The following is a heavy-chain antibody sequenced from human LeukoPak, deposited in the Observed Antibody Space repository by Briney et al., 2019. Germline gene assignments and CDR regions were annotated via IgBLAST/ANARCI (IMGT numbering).Heavy chain of an antibody. J-gene: IGHJ4*02. CDR2: IYPGDSQT. CDR3: AGSSRGVSGYLDY. D-gene: IGHD3-10*01. CDR1: AHTFSNYW. Sequence: GESLRISCKGSAHTFSNYWIAWVRRLPGKGLEWMGIIYPGDSQTRYSPSFQGQVTISADKSITTAYLHRSSLKASDTAMYFCAGSSRGVSGYLDYWGQGSLVTVSS. V-gene: IGHV5-51*01.